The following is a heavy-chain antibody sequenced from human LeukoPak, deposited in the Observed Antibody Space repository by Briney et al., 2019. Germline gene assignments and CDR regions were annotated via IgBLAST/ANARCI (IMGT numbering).Heavy chain of an antibody. D-gene: IGHD6-13*01. CDR2: INPNSGGT. V-gene: IGHV1-2*02. Sequence: EASVKVSCKASGYTFTGYYIHWVRQAPGQGLEWMGWINPNSGGTNYAQKFQGRVTMTRDTSISTAYMELSRLRSDDTAVYYCARVKSSSWYYELIGDFDYWGQGTLVTVSS. J-gene: IGHJ4*02. CDR3: ARVKSSSWYYELIGDFDY. CDR1: GYTFTGYY.